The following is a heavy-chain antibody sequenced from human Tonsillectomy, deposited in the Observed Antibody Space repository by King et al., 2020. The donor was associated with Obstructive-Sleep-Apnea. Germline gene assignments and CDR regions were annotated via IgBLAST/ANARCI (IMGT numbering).Heavy chain of an antibody. CDR3: AKGTDYYGSGSYLCCMDV. V-gene: IGHV3-43*01. CDR2: ITWDGVGT. D-gene: IGHD3-10*01. Sequence: VQLVESGGVVVQPGGSLRLSCAASGFTFGDYTMHWVRRAPGKGLEWVSLITWDGVGTYYADSVKGRFTISRDNSKNSLYLQMNSLRTEDTAFYYCAKGTDYYGSGSYLCCMDVCGQGTTVTVSS. CDR1: GFTFGDYT. J-gene: IGHJ6*02.